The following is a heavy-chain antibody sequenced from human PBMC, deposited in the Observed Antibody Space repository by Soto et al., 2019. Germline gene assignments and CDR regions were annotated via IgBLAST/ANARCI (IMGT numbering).Heavy chain of an antibody. CDR3: VRQVRASGAY. CDR2: IKQDGGER. CDR1: GFSVRSYG. J-gene: IGHJ1*01. D-gene: IGHD2-2*01. Sequence: WGSLRLSCAACGFSVRSYGMSWVRQAPGKGLEWVANIKQDGGERYYVDSVKGRFTISRDNAKNSVYLQMNSLRVGDAAVYYCVRQVRASGAYRGQGTLVTVTS. V-gene: IGHV3-7*01.